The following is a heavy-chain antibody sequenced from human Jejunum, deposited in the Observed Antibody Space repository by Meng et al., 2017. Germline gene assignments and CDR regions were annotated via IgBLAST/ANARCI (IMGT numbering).Heavy chain of an antibody. CDR3: ARLVTTVTTGNWFDP. D-gene: IGHD4-17*01. CDR1: GASISSSSYY. Sequence: GSLRLSCTVSGASISSSSYYWAWVRQPPGKGLEWIGSINNSGKTYYNSSLKSRVTISVDTSKNQFSLRLTSVTAADTAVYLCARLVTTVTTGNWFDPWGQGTLVTVSS. CDR2: INNSGKT. V-gene: IGHV4-39*07. J-gene: IGHJ5*02.